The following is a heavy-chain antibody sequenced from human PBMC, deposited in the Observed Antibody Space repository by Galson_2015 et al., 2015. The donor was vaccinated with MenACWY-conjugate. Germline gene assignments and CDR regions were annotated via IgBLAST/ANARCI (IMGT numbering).Heavy chain of an antibody. D-gene: IGHD1-1*01. CDR1: GGTFNRYS. CDR2: IVPHFGPP. V-gene: IGHV1-69*13. Sequence: SVKVSCKASGGTFNRYSISWLRQAPGQGPEWMGGIVPHFGPPETSLKFQGRLTISADDSTGTAYMELTSLTSDDTAVYYCAREGGGNWQQFVGAFDVWGQGTLVIVSS. CDR3: AREGGGNWQQFVGAFDV. J-gene: IGHJ3*01.